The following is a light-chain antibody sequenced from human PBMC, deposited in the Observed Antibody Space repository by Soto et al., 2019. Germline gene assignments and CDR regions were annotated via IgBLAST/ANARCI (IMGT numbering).Light chain of an antibody. Sequence: ETVLTQSPGTLSLSPGERATLSCRASQTVSSSYLAWYQQKPGQAPRLLIYGASSRATGIPDRFSGSGFGTDFNLTISRLEPEDFAVYYCQQYCQQYGSSPPSWTFGQGTRVEIK. CDR1: QTVSSSY. CDR2: GAS. CDR3: QQYCQQYGSSPPSWT. V-gene: IGKV3-20*01. J-gene: IGKJ1*01.